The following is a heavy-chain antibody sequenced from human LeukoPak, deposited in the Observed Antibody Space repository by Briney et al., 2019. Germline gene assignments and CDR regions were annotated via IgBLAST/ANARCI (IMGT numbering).Heavy chain of an antibody. V-gene: IGHV3-53*04. D-gene: IGHD6-6*01. CDR2: IFSGGST. Sequence: GGSLRLSCAASVFTLSSNYMSCVRQAPGKGLEWVSVIFSGGSTYYSDSVKGRFTLSRHNSKNTLYLQMNSLRAEDTAVYYCARARIKDSSSQLDSCGQGTLVTVSS. CDR1: VFTLSSNY. CDR3: ARARIKDSSSQLDS. J-gene: IGHJ4*02.